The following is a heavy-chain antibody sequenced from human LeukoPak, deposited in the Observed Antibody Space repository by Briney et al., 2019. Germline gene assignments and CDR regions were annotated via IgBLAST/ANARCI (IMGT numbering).Heavy chain of an antibody. CDR1: GLTFSSYA. V-gene: IGHV3-30-3*01. CDR2: ISYDGSNK. CDR3: ARELAPGFVPAAPFDY. D-gene: IGHD2-2*01. Sequence: PGGSLRLSCAASGLTFSSYAMHWVRQAPGKGLEWVAVISYDGSNKYYADSVKGRFTISRDNSKNTLYLQMNSLRAEDTAVYYCARELAPGFVPAAPFDYWGQGTLVTVSS. J-gene: IGHJ4*02.